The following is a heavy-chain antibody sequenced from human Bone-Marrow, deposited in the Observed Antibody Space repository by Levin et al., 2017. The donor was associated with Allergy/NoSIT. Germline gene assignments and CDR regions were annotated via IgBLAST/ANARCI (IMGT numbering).Heavy chain of an antibody. CDR2: ISSIGSTI. J-gene: IGHJ6*02. CDR1: GFTFSDYY. Sequence: GESLKISCAASGFTFSDYYMSWIRQAPGKGLEWVSYISSIGSTIYYADSVKGRFTISRDNAKNSLYLQMNSLRAEDTAVYYCARLNIVATQSTPSLNGMDVWGQGTTVTVSS. CDR3: ARLNIVATQSTPSLNGMDV. V-gene: IGHV3-11*01. D-gene: IGHD5-12*01.